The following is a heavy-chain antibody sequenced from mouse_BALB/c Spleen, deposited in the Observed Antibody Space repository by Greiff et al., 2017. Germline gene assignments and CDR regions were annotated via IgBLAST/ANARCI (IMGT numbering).Heavy chain of an antibody. CDR3: ARGYDGYYGYFDV. CDR2: INPSNGRT. CDR1: GYTFTSYW. D-gene: IGHD2-3*01. V-gene: IGHV1S81*02. J-gene: IGHJ1*01. Sequence: QVQLQQPGAELVKPGASVKLSCKASGYTFTSYWMHWVKQRPGQGLEWIGEINPSNGRTNYNEKFKSKATLTVDKSSSTAYMQLSSLTSEDSAVYYCARGYDGYYGYFDVWGAGTTVTVSS.